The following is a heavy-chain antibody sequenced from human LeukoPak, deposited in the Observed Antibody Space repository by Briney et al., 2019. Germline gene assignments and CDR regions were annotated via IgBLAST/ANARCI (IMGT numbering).Heavy chain of an antibody. V-gene: IGHV3-23*01. CDR3: AKDLSPYGGNSVTDY. Sequence: GGSLRLSCAASGFTFSSYAMSWVRQAPGKGLEWVSAISGSGGSTYYADSVKGRFTISRDNSKSTLYLQMNSLRAEDTAVYYCAKDLSPYGGNSVTDYWGQGTLVTVSS. CDR2: ISGSGGST. CDR1: GFTFSSYA. J-gene: IGHJ4*02. D-gene: IGHD4-23*01.